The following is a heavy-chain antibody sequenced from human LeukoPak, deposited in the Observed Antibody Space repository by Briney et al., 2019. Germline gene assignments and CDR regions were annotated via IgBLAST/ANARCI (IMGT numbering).Heavy chain of an antibody. D-gene: IGHD6-13*01. CDR1: GFTFSSYA. V-gene: IGHV3-23*01. CDR3: AKAQYSSSWRNWFDP. J-gene: IGHJ5*02. Sequence: GGSLRPSCAASGFTFSSYAMSWVRQAPGKGLEWVSAISGSGGSTYYADSVKGRFTISRDNSKNTLYLQMNSLRAEDTAVYYCAKAQYSSSWRNWFDPWGQGTLVTVSS. CDR2: ISGSGGST.